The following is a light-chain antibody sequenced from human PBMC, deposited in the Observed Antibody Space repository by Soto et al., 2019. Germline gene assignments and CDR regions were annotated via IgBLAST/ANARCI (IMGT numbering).Light chain of an antibody. CDR1: QSVSST. CDR2: GAS. J-gene: IGKJ5*01. V-gene: IGKV3-15*01. CDR3: QKRMDRPPIT. Sequence: EIVMTQSPANLSVSPWVRATLSCRPSQSVSSTLAWYQQKPGQAPRLLIYGASTRATGIPARFSGSGSGTDFTLTISSLEPEDFAVYYCQKRMDRPPITVGEGKRLDIK.